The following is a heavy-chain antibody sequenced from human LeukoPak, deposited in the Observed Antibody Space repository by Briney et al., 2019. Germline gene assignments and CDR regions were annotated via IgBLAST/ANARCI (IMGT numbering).Heavy chain of an antibody. Sequence: SSQTLSLTCTVSGGSISSGGYYWSWIRQHPGKGLEWIGYIYYSGSTYYNPSLKSRVTISVDTSKNQFSLKLSSVTAADTAVYYCARWGYYYDSSGLDYWGQGTLVTVSS. D-gene: IGHD3-22*01. CDR2: IYYSGST. CDR3: ARWGYYYDSSGLDY. V-gene: IGHV4-31*03. J-gene: IGHJ4*02. CDR1: GGSISSGGYY.